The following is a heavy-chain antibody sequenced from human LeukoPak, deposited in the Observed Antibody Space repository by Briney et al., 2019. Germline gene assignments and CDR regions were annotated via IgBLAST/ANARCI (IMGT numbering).Heavy chain of an antibody. CDR1: GFTFNNYW. D-gene: IGHD6-13*01. CDR2: IKQDGSEI. J-gene: IGHJ4*02. Sequence: GGSLRLSCAASGFTFNNYWMSWVRQAPGKGLEWVANIKQDGSEIHYVDSVKGRFTISRDNAKNSRFLQMNSLRAEDTAVYYCARDPGIAAAGTVGYFDYWGQGILVTVSS. CDR3: ARDPGIAAAGTVGYFDY. V-gene: IGHV3-7*01.